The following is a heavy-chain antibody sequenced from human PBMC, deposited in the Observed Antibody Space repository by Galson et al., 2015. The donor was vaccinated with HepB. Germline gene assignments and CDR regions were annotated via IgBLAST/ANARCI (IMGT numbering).Heavy chain of an antibody. CDR3: AKDGGYNFDY. Sequence: SLRLSCAASGFTFSSYGMHWVRQAPGKGLEWVAVTSYDGNNKYYADPVKGRFTISRDNSNNTLYLQMNSLRAEDTAVYYCAKDGGYNFDYWGQGTLVTVSS. J-gene: IGHJ4*02. V-gene: IGHV3-30*18. D-gene: IGHD3-16*01. CDR1: GFTFSSYG. CDR2: TSYDGNNK.